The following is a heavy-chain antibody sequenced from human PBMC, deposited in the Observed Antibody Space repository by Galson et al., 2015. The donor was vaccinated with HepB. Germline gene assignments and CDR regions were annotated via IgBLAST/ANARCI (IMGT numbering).Heavy chain of an antibody. CDR3: VKGTLEWLLESDY. Sequence: SLRLSCAASGFTFSSYAMHWVRQAPGKGLESVSTISSNGGSTYYADSVKGRFTISRDNSKNTLYLQMSSLRAEDTAVYYCVKGTLEWLLESDYWGQGTLVTVSS. D-gene: IGHD3-3*01. V-gene: IGHV3-64D*06. CDR2: ISSNGGST. CDR1: GFTFSSYA. J-gene: IGHJ4*02.